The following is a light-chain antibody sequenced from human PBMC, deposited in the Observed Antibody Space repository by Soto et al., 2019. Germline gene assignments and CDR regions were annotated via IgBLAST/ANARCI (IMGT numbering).Light chain of an antibody. V-gene: IGKV3-11*01. CDR1: QNIRIY. CDR2: DAS. Sequence: ETVLTQYPATLSLSPGERATLSCRASQNIRIYLAWYQQKAGQAPRLLIYDASNRAPGIPARFSGSGSGTDFTLTISSLEPEDLAVHYCQQRDNWPWTFGHGTKVEIK. J-gene: IGKJ1*01. CDR3: QQRDNWPWT.